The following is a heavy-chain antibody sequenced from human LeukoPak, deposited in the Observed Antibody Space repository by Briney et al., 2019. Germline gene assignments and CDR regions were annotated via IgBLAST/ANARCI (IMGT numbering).Heavy chain of an antibody. D-gene: IGHD6-6*01. Sequence: GSLRLSCAASGFTFNVALVSWVCPPPGKGLQWVPPSAATPDGPITEYATPVRGRFTISRDDSRNMVYLQMRSLRTDDTAIYYCVWSSTWNKRFYLDQWGQGTLVTVSS. CDR2: SAATPDGPIT. CDR1: GFTFNVAL. J-gene: IGHJ4*02. V-gene: IGHV3-15*04. CDR3: VWSSTWNKRFYLDQ.